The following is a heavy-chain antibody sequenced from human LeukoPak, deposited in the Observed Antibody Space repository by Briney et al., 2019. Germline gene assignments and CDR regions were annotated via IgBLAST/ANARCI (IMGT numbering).Heavy chain of an antibody. CDR2: ISAYNGNT. CDR3: ARIMGSSGWYDPFYYFDY. D-gene: IGHD6-19*01. Sequence: ASVKVSCKASGYTFTSYGISWVRQAPGQGLEWMGWISAYNGNTNYAQKLQGRVTMTTDTSTSTAYMELRSLRSDDTAVYYCARIMGSSGWYDPFYYFDYWGQGTLVTVSS. J-gene: IGHJ4*02. V-gene: IGHV1-18*01. CDR1: GYTFTSYG.